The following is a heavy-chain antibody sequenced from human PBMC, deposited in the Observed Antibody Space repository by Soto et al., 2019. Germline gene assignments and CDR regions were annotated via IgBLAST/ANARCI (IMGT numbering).Heavy chain of an antibody. CDR2: INPNSGGT. CDR3: ARDGVAGLYYYYYGMDV. J-gene: IGHJ6*02. CDR1: GYTFTDYY. Sequence: QVQLVQSGAEVKKPGASVKVSCKASGYTFTDYYMHWVRQAPGQGLEWMGWINPNSGGTNYAQKFQCRVTMTRDTSISTAYMELSRLRSDDTAVYYCARDGVAGLYYYYYGMDVWGQGTTVTVSS. V-gene: IGHV1-2*02.